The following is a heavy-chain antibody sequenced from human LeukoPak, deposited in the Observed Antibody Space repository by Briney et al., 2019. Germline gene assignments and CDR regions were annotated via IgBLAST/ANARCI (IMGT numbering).Heavy chain of an antibody. CDR3: ATETNGRHYDY. CDR1: GLTFSTSG. CDR2: IGPTGFDR. Sequence: GGSLRPSCTTSGLTFSTSGFNWVRQAPGKGLEWVASIGPTGFDRYHADSIKGRFTISRDNANNFLYLQMDSLRAEDTAVYYCATETNGRHYDYWGQGTLLTVSS. J-gene: IGHJ4*02. D-gene: IGHD1-14*01. V-gene: IGHV3-21*06.